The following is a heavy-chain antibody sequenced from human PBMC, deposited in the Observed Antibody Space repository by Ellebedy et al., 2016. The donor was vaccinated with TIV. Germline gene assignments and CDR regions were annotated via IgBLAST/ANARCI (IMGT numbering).Heavy chain of an antibody. V-gene: IGHV3-7*01. D-gene: IGHD4-17*01. J-gene: IGHJ5*02. CDR2: IYQDGSEK. Sequence: GESLKISCAASGFSFRSYWMSWVRQAPGKGLEWVANIYQDGSEKFYVDSVKGRFTISRDNAKNSLYLQMNSLRAEDTAVYYCARRGSYGDYAVQVNSWFDLWGQGTLVTVSS. CDR1: GFSFRSYW. CDR3: ARRGSYGDYAVQVNSWFDL.